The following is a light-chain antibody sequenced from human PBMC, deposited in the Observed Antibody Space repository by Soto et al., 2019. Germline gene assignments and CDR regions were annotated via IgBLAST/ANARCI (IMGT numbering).Light chain of an antibody. Sequence: DIQMTQSPSSLSASVGDRVTITCRASQTISTWVAWYQHKPGKAPKLLIYKSTSLESGVPSRFSGSGSGTEFTLTINGLQPDDFASYYCQQYSTYFSLTFGGGTKVDI. CDR3: QQYSTYFSLT. J-gene: IGKJ4*01. CDR2: KST. V-gene: IGKV1-5*03. CDR1: QTISTW.